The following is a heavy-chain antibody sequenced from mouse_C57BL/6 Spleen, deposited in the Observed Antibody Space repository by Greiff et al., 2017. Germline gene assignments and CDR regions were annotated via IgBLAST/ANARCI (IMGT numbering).Heavy chain of an antibody. V-gene: IGHV1-69*01. D-gene: IGHD1-1*01. CDR1: GYTFTSYW. Sequence: QVQLQQPGAELVMPGASVKLSCKASGYTFTSYWMHWVKQRPGQGLGWIGEIDPSDSYTNYNQKFKGKSTLTVDKSSSTAYMQLSSLTSEDSAVYYCARGATTVVALDYWGQGTTLTVSS. J-gene: IGHJ2*01. CDR3: ARGATTVVALDY. CDR2: IDPSDSYT.